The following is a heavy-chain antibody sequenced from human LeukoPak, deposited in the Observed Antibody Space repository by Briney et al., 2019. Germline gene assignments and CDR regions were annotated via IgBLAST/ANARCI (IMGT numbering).Heavy chain of an antibody. CDR1: GFTFSSYC. D-gene: IGHD3-10*01. Sequence: GGSLRLSCAASGFTFSSYCMSWVRQAPGKGLEWVASILYDGSNDNYAASEKGRFTISRDNSKSTLYLQMDNLRAEDTAVYYCARDRLGFGDGSPFDYWGQGNLVTVSS. CDR2: ILYDGSND. J-gene: IGHJ4*02. CDR3: ARDRLGFGDGSPFDY. V-gene: IGHV3-30*19.